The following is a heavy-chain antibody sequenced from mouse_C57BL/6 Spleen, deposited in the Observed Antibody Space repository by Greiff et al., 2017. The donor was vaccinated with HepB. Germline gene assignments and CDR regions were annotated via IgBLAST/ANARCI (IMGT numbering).Heavy chain of an antibody. Sequence: EVQLQQSGTVLARPGASVKMSCKTSGYTFTSYWMHWVKQRPGQGLEWIGAIYPGNSDTSYNQKFKGKAKLTAVTSASTAYMELSSLTNEDSAVYHCTGSTQPLPSFAYWGQGTLVTVSA. V-gene: IGHV1-5*01. CDR1: GYTFTSYW. J-gene: IGHJ3*01. CDR3: TGSTQPLPSFAY. CDR2: IYPGNSDT. D-gene: IGHD6-1*01.